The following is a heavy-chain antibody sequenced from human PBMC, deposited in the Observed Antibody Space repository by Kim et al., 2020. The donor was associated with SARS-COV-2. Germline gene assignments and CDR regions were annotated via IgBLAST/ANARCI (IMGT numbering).Heavy chain of an antibody. V-gene: IGHV3-7*01. CDR3: ARVSTAYFDY. Sequence: KKYYVESVKRRFTIARDNAKNSLYLQMNSLRAEDTAVYYCARVSTAYFDYWGQGTLVTVSS. J-gene: IGHJ4*02. CDR2: KK.